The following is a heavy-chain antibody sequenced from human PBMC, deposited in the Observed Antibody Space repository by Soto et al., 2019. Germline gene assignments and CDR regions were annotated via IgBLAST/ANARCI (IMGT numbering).Heavy chain of an antibody. CDR2: ISSSSSTI. CDR3: VGAHLGELSSWLGAYYFDY. CDR1: RFNFISYS. D-gene: IGHD3-16*02. J-gene: IGHJ4*02. Sequence: PGVSLRLSCAAARFNFISYSRNWVRKTTGKGLEWVSYISSSSSTIYYADSVKGRFTISRDNAKNSLYLQMNSLRAEDTAVYYCVGAHLGELSSWLGAYYFDYWGQGTLVTVSS. V-gene: IGHV3-48*01.